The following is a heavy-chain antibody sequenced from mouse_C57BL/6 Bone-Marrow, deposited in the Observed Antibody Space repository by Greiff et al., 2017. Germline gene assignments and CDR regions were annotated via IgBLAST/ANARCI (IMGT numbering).Heavy chain of an antibody. CDR1: GYAFSSSW. CDR2: IYPGDGYT. Sequence: QVQLQQSGPELVKPGASVKISCKASGYAFSSSWMNWVKQRPGKGLEWIGRIYPGDGYTNYNGKFKGKATLTADNSSSTAYMQLSSLTSEDSAVDFCARCEYGSSDDDLDYGGQGTTLTVSS. D-gene: IGHD1-1*01. V-gene: IGHV1-82*01. CDR3: ARCEYGSSDDDLDY. J-gene: IGHJ2*01.